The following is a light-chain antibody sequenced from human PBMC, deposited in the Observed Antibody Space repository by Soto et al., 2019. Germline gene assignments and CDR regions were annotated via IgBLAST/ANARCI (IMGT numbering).Light chain of an antibody. CDR3: CSYATTSYV. CDR2: DVS. V-gene: IGLV2-11*01. J-gene: IGLJ1*01. CDR1: TIDVDSSNY. Sequence: QSALTQPRSVSGSPGQSVTISCTGPTIDVDSSNYVSWYQQHPGKAPKLMIYDVSERPSGVPDRFSGSKSGSTASLTISGLQAEDEADYYCCSYATTSYVSGSGTQVTL.